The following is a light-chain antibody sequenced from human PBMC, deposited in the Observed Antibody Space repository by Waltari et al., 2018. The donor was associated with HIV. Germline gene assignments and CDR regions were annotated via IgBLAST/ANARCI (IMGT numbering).Light chain of an antibody. Sequence: SSVLTQQPSVSVAPGQTARITCGGNNIGSQSVPLYQQKPGQAPVLVVYDDSDRPSGIPERFSGSNSGNTATLTISRVEAGDEADYYCQVWDSSSDHVVFGGGTKLTVL. CDR3: QVWDSSSDHVV. V-gene: IGLV3-21*02. CDR2: DDS. J-gene: IGLJ2*01. CDR1: NIGSQS.